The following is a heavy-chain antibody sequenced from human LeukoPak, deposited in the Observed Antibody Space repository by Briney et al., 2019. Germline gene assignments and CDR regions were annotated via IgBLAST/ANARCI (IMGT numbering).Heavy chain of an antibody. J-gene: IGHJ4*01. Sequence: GGSLRLSCAASGFSFGSYWMHWVRQDSGKGLVWVSHINDDGSSTSHADSVKGRFTISRDNADNTLYLQMNSLRVEDTAVYYCGRDGTAPGLYFDLWGQGTLVTVSS. CDR2: INDDGSST. V-gene: IGHV3-74*01. CDR1: GFSFGSYW. D-gene: IGHD6-13*01. CDR3: GRDGTAPGLYFDL.